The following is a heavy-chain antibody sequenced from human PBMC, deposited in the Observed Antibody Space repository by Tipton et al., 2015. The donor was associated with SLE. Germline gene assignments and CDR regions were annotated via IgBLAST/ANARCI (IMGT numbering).Heavy chain of an antibody. J-gene: IGHJ4*02. D-gene: IGHD1-26*01. CDR1: GGSISSHY. Sequence: TLSLTCTVSGGSISSHYWSWIRQPPGKGLEWIGYIYYSGSISYNPSLKSRVTISVDTSKNQFSLKLSSVTAADTAVYYCARDEWELQDWGQGTLVTVSS. CDR3: ARDEWELQD. V-gene: IGHV4-59*11. CDR2: IYYSGSI.